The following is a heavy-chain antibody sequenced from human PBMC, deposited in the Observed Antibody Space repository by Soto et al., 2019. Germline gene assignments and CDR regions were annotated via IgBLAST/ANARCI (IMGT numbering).Heavy chain of an antibody. V-gene: IGHV3-11*04. CDR2: ISSSGSTI. Sequence: QVQLVESGGGLVKPGGSLRLSCAASGFTFSDHYMSWIRQAPGKGLEWVSYISSSGSTIYYADFVQGRFTISRDNAKNSLYLQINNLRAEDTAVYYCARGGDCSGGSCHDAFNIWGQGTMVTVSS. CDR1: GFTFSDHY. D-gene: IGHD2-15*01. CDR3: ARGGDCSGGSCHDAFNI. J-gene: IGHJ3*02.